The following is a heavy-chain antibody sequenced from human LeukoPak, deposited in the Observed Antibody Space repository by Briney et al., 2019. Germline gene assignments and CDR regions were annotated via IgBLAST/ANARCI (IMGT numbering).Heavy chain of an antibody. D-gene: IGHD2-2*01. CDR1: GGSFSGYY. CDR3: ARLCSSTGCPNDY. J-gene: IGHJ4*02. CDR2: INHSGST. Sequence: SETLSLTCAVYGGSFSGYYWSWIRQPPGKGLEWIGEINHSGSTNYNPSLKSRVTISVDTSKNQFSLKLSSVTAADTAVYYCARLCSSTGCPNDYWGQGTLVTVSS. V-gene: IGHV4-34*01.